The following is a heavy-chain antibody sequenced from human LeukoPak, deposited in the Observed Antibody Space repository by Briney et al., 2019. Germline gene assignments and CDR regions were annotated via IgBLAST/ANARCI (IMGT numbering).Heavy chain of an antibody. V-gene: IGHV3-7*01. D-gene: IGHD3-10*01. CDR2: IKQDGSEK. CDR1: GFTFSTFW. CDR3: AKDRGSVIASHSFDD. J-gene: IGHJ4*02. Sequence: GGSLRLSCAASGFTFSTFWMSWVRQPPGKGLEWVASIKQDGSEKYYVDSVKGRFTISRDNSKDTLSLQMNSLSTEDTAVYYCAKDRGSVIASHSFDDWGQGTLVTVSS.